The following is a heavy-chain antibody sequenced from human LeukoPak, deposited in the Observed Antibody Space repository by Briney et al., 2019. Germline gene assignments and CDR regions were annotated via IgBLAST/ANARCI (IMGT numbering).Heavy chain of an antibody. J-gene: IGHJ4*02. Sequence: ASVKVSCKASGYTFTGYYMHWVRQAPGQGLEWMGRINPNSGGTNYAQKFQGRVTMTRDTSISTAYMELSRLRSDDTAVYYCAGSVRGDYVWGSYRQGFDYWGQGTLVTVSS. CDR3: AGSVRGDYVWGSYRQGFDY. CDR2: INPNSGGT. CDR1: GYTFTGYY. D-gene: IGHD3-16*02. V-gene: IGHV1-2*06.